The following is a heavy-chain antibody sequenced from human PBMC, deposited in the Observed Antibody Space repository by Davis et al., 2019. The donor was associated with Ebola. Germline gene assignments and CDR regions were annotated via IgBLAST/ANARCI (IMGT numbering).Heavy chain of an antibody. CDR2: IIPILGIA. CDR3: ARDYHVAAAETSDY. Sequence: AASVKVSCKASGYTFKNYTISWVRQAPGQGLEWMGRIIPILGIANYAQKFQGRVTITADKSTSTAYMELSSLRSEDTAVYYGARDYHVAAAETSDYWGQGTLVTVSS. V-gene: IGHV1-69*02. CDR1: GYTFKNYT. D-gene: IGHD6-13*01. J-gene: IGHJ4*02.